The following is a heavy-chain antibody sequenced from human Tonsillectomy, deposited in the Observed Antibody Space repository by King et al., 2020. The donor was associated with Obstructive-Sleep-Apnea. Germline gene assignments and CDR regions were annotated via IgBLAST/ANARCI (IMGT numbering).Heavy chain of an antibody. CDR2: ISSSSSTI. J-gene: IGHJ6*02. D-gene: IGHD1-14*01. V-gene: IGHV3-48*04. CDR3: ARDKPDTEGMDV. CDR1: GFTFSSYS. Sequence: VQLVESGGGLVQPGGSLRLSCASSGFTFSSYSMNWVRQAPGKGLEWVSYISSSSSTIYYADSVKGRFTISRANAKNSLYLQMNSLRAEDTAVYYCARDKPDTEGMDVWGQGTTVTVSS.